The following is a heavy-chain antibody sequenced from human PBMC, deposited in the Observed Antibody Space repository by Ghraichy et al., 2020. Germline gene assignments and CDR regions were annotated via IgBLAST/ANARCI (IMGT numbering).Heavy chain of an antibody. CDR1: GFTISNYA. V-gene: IGHV3-23*01. CDR3: AKDRAQVTIFGVVTYDAFAI. CDR2: ISGSGSST. Sequence: GGSLRLSCAASGFTISNYAMSWVRQAPGKGLEWASTISGSGSSTYYADSVKGRFTISRDNSKNTLYLQMNSLRAEDTAVYYCAKDRAQVTIFGVVTYDAFAIWGQGTMVIVSS. J-gene: IGHJ3*02. D-gene: IGHD3-3*01.